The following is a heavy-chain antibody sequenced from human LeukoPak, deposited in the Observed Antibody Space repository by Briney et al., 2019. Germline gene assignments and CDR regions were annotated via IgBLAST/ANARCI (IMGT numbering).Heavy chain of an antibody. CDR2: IIPSGGSK. CDR1: GYTFTSYY. D-gene: IGHD5-18*01. V-gene: IGHV1-46*01. J-gene: IGHJ3*02. CDR3: ARDIGDTLDAFDI. Sequence: ASVKVSCKASGYTFTSYYMHWVRQAPGQGLEWMGIIIPSGGSKSYAQKFQGRVTMTRDTSTSTVYMELSSLRSEDTAVYYCARDIGDTLDAFDIWGQGTMVTVSS.